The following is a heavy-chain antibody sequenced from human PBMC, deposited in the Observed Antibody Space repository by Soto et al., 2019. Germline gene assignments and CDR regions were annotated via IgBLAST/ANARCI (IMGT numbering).Heavy chain of an antibody. J-gene: IGHJ4*02. V-gene: IGHV4-39*01. CDR3: ARHWYGGNSDY. CDR2: IYYSGST. Sequence: SETLSLTCTVSGGSIISSSYYWGWIRQPPGKGLEWIGSIYYSGSTYYNPSLKSRVTISVDTSKNQFSLKLSSVTAADTAVYYCARHWYGGNSDYWGQGTLVTVSS. CDR1: GGSIISSSYY. D-gene: IGHD2-21*02.